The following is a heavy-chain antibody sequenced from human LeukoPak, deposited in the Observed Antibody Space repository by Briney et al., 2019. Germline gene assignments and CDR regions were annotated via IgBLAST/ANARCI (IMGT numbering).Heavy chain of an antibody. J-gene: IGHJ3*01. Sequence: GGSLRLSCITSGFTFSNYGFHWVRQAPGKGLEWTAAIWYDGSNQYHPDSVKGRFTISRDNSKNTIYLQMNSLRIEDTAMYYCARDLSSSWSPGVWGQGTMVSVSS. CDR3: ARDLSSSWSPGV. V-gene: IGHV3-33*01. CDR1: GFTFSNYG. CDR2: IWYDGSNQ. D-gene: IGHD6-13*01.